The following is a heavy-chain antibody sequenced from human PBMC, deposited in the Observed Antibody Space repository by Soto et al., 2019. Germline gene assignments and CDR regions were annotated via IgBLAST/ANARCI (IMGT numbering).Heavy chain of an antibody. CDR2: INTGNGNT. CDR1: GYTFTNYA. D-gene: IGHD3-22*01. CDR3: ARGRVVTMLLVIINPYDPFDI. J-gene: IGHJ3*02. Sequence: QVQLVQSGAEENKPGASVKVSCKASGYTFTNYAIHWVRQAPGQRLEWMGWINTGNGNTKYSQKFQGRVTITRDTSASTAYMELSSLRSEDTAVYYCARGRVVTMLLVIINPYDPFDIWGQGTRVTVSS. V-gene: IGHV1-3*04.